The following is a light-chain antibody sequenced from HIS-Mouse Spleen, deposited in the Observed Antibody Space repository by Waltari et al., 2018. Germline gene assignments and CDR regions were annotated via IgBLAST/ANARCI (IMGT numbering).Light chain of an antibody. V-gene: IGKV3-20*01. J-gene: IGKJ1*01. CDR1: QSVSSSY. Sequence: EIVLTQSPGTLSLSPGERATLSCRASQSVSSSYLAWYQQKPGQAPRLLIYGASSRATGLPARFSGSGSGTDFTLTISRLGPEDFAVYYCQQYGSSPPWTFGQGTKVEIK. CDR2: GAS. CDR3: QQYGSSPPWT.